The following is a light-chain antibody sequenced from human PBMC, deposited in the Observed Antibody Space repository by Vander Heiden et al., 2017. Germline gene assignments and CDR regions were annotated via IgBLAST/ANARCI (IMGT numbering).Light chain of an antibody. Sequence: SSELTQDPAVSVALGQPVRITCQGDSLRSYFVSWYKQKPGQAPVVVFYGRNNRTSGIPDRFSGSTSGNTASLTITGAQADDEADYYCNSRDSSGNHWVFGGGTKLTVL. V-gene: IGLV3-19*01. CDR2: GRN. J-gene: IGLJ2*01. CDR1: SLRSYF. CDR3: NSRDSSGNHWV.